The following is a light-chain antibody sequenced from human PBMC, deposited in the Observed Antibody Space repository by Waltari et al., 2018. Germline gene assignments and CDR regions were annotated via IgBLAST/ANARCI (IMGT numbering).Light chain of an antibody. J-gene: IGKJ4*01. CDR3: QKYDSAPLT. Sequence: DMQMTQSPSSLSVSVGDRVTITCRASQDISNFLACYQQKPGKVPKFLIYGASSLQSGVPSRFSGSGSGTDFTLTINSLHPEDVGVYYCQKYDSAPLTFGGGTRVDIK. V-gene: IGKV1-27*01. CDR2: GAS. CDR1: QDISNF.